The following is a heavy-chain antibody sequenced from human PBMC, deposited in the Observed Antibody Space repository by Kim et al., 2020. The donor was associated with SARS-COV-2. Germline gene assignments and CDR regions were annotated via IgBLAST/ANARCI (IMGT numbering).Heavy chain of an antibody. Sequence: GGSLRLSCAASGFTFSSYAMSWVRQAPGKGLEWVSAISGSGGSTYYADSVKGRFTISRDNSKNTLYLQMNSLRAEDTAVYYCAKEAWFGELGDYYYYYGMDVWGQGTTVTVSS. CDR1: GFTFSSYA. CDR2: ISGSGGST. V-gene: IGHV3-23*01. CDR3: AKEAWFGELGDYYYYYGMDV. D-gene: IGHD3-10*01. J-gene: IGHJ6*02.